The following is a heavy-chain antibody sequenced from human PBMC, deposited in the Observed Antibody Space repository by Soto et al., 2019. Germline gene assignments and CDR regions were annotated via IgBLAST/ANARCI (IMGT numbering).Heavy chain of an antibody. CDR3: ASETSVNAFEV. J-gene: IGHJ3*01. Sequence: QLQLVQSGAEVKKPGASVKVSCKASGYTFTSFSWVRQAPGQGLEWMGWISAYNGNTNYAQKLQGRVTMTTDTSTSTAYMELRSLRSDDTAVYCCASETSVNAFEVWGQGTMVTVSS. V-gene: IGHV1-18*01. D-gene: IGHD3-3*01. CDR1: GYTFTS. CDR2: ISAYNGNT.